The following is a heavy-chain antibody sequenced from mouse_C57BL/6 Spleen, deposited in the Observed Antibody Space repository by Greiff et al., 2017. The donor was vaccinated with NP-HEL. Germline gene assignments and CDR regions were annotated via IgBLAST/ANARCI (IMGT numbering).Heavy chain of an antibody. Sequence: VQLQQPGAELVKPGASVKLSCKASGYTFTSYWMHWVKQRPGQGLEWIGMIHPNSGSTNYNEKFKSKATLTVDKSSSTAYMQLSSLTSEDSAVYYCARSAHYYGSYYWGQGTTLTVSS. CDR2: IHPNSGST. V-gene: IGHV1-64*01. J-gene: IGHJ2*01. D-gene: IGHD1-1*01. CDR1: GYTFTSYW. CDR3: ARSAHYYGSYY.